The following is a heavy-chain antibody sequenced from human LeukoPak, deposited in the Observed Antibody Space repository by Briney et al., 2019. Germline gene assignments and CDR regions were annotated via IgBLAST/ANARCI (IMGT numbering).Heavy chain of an antibody. Sequence: GGSLRLSCAASGFTFSSYWMTWVRQAPGKGLEWVANIKQDGSERNYVDSVKGRFTISRGNAKNSLYLQMNTLRDEDTAVYYCATGAGCGYWGQGTLVTVSS. CDR2: IKQDGSER. V-gene: IGHV3-7*03. D-gene: IGHD6-19*01. J-gene: IGHJ4*02. CDR3: ATGAGCGY. CDR1: GFTFSSYW.